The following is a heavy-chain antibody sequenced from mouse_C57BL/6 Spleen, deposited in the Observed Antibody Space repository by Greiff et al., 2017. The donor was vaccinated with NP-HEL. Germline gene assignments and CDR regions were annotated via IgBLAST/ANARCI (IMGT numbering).Heavy chain of an antibody. J-gene: IGHJ4*01. Sequence: QVQLQQPGAELVKPGASVKLSCKASGYTFTSYWMHWVKQRPGQGLEWIGMIHPNSGSTNYNEKFKSKATLTVDKSSSTAYMQLSSLTSEDSAVYDCARRSLEEGIAMDYWGQGTSVTVSS. CDR3: ARRSLEEGIAMDY. CDR2: IHPNSGST. V-gene: IGHV1-64*01. CDR1: GYTFTSYW. D-gene: IGHD2-14*01.